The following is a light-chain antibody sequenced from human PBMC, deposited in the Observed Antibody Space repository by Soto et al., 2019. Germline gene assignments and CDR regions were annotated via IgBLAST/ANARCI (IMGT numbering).Light chain of an antibody. CDR3: QHYVERSPIT. V-gene: IGKV3-20*01. CDR1: QSVSSR. J-gene: IGKJ5*01. CDR2: GAS. Sequence: EILITQSPRPLSLSPGERATLSCRASQSVSSRLAWYQQKPGQAPRLLISGASSRATGIPDRFSGSGSGTDFTLTISRLEPEDFALYYCQHYVERSPITFGQGTRLEIK.